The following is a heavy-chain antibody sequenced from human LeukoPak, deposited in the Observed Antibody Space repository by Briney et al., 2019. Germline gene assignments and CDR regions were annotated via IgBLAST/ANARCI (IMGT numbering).Heavy chain of an antibody. Sequence: GGSLRLSCAASGFTVSNNYMSWVRQAPGKGLEWVSVIYSGGSTHYADSVKARITISRDNSKNTMYLQMSSLTVEDPAVYYCARDALCGADCYLSYFDYWGQGGLVTVS. CDR2: IYSGGST. CDR1: GFTVSNNY. J-gene: IGHJ4*02. D-gene: IGHD2-21*02. V-gene: IGHV3-66*01. CDR3: ARDALCGADCYLSYFDY.